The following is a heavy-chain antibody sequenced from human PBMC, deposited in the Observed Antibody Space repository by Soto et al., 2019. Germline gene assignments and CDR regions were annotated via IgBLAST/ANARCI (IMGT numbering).Heavy chain of an antibody. V-gene: IGHV3-9*01. D-gene: IGHD6-19*01. Sequence: EVQLVESGGGLVQPGRSLRLSCAASGFTFDDYAMHWVRQAPGKGLEWVSGISWNSGSIGYADSVKGRFTISRDNAKNSLYLQMNGLRAEDTALYYCAKDRGSGWMSFDYWGQGTLVTVSS. J-gene: IGHJ4*02. CDR1: GFTFDDYA. CDR2: ISWNSGSI. CDR3: AKDRGSGWMSFDY.